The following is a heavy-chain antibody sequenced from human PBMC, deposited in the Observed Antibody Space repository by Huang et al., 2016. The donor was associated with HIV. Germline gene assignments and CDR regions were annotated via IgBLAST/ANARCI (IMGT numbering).Heavy chain of an antibody. CDR3: ARRAASGWQQEYFHL. CDR2: IHLNNDK. CDR1: GFSLSTSGVG. J-gene: IGHJ1*01. Sequence: QITLKESGPTLVKPTQTLTLTCTFSGFSLSTSGVGVGWIRQPPGKALEWLELIHLNNDKHYNSSLKSRLTITKDTSKNQVVLTMANVDPLDTATYYCARRAASGWQQEYFHLWGQGTLVTVSS. V-gene: IGHV2-5*01. D-gene: IGHD6-19*01.